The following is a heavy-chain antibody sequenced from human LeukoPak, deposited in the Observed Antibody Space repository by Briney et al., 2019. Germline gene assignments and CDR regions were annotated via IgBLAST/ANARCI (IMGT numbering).Heavy chain of an antibody. CDR1: GFTFNTHA. CDR3: AKALRGSGRSGFDY. Sequence: GGSLRLSCSASGFTFNTHAMSWVRQNPGKGLEWVSVISGTGGGTDYADSVKGRFTISRDNSKNTVYLQMNSLRAEDTAVYYCAKALRGSGRSGFDYWGQGTLVTVSS. V-gene: IGHV3-23*01. J-gene: IGHJ4*02. CDR2: ISGTGGGT. D-gene: IGHD3-10*01.